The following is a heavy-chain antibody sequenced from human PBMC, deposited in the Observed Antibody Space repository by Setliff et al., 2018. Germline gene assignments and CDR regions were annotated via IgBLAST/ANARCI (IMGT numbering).Heavy chain of an antibody. CDR2: ISSSGSTE. J-gene: IGHJ6*02. V-gene: IGHV3-48*03. CDR1: GFIFSSHE. CDR3: ARVKPFAMDV. Sequence: GGSLRLSCAVSGFIFSSHEMNWVRQAPGKGLEWVSYISSSGSTENYADSVKGRCTISRDNAENSLYLQMNGLRAEDTAVYYCARVKPFAMDVWGQGTTVTVSS.